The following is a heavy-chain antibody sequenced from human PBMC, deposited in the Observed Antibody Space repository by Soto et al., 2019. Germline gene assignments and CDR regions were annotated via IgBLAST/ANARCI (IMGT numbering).Heavy chain of an antibody. CDR2: IIPIFGTA. J-gene: IGHJ4*02. CDR3: ASSVGGGNSASDYYDY. Sequence: QVQLVQSGAEVKKPGSSVKVCCKASGGTFSSYAISWVRQAPGEGLEWMGGIIPIFGTANYAQKFQGRVTITADESTSTAYMELSSLRSEDTAVYYCASSVGGGNSASDYYDYWGQGTLVTVSS. V-gene: IGHV1-69*01. CDR1: GGTFSSYA. D-gene: IGHD4-4*01.